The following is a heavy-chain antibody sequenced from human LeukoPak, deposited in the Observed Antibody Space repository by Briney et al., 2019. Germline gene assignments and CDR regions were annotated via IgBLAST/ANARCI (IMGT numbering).Heavy chain of an antibody. D-gene: IGHD6-6*01. J-gene: IGHJ4*02. V-gene: IGHV3-30*02. Sequence: GGSLRLSCAASGFTFNKYGMLWLRQAPGKGLEWVAFIRYNGNNQYYADSVKGRFTIPRDNAKNSLYLQMNSLRAEDTAVYYCAVPQAPLDYWGQGTLVTVSS. CDR1: GFTFNKYG. CDR2: IRYNGNNQ. CDR3: AVPQAPLDY.